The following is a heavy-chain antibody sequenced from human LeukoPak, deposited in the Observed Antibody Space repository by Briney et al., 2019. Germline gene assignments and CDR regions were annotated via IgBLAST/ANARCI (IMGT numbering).Heavy chain of an antibody. Sequence: PGGSLRLSCAASGFAFSNHYMHWVRQLPGKGLVSISRIATDGTITNYADSVKGRFTISRDNAKNTLYLQMNSLGVEDTAVYYCVRGTTAWNGMDVWGQGTTVTVSS. CDR2: IATDGTIT. CDR3: VRGTTAWNGMDV. J-gene: IGHJ6*02. V-gene: IGHV3-74*01. CDR1: GFAFSNHY. D-gene: IGHD2-21*02.